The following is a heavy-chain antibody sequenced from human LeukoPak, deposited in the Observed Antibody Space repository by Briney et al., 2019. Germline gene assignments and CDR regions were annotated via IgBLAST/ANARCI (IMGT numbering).Heavy chain of an antibody. J-gene: IGHJ4*02. V-gene: IGHV3-53*01. CDR3: ARAPERGGHSSSPDY. D-gene: IGHD6-6*01. Sequence: PGGSLRLSCAASGFTVSSNYMNWVRQAPGKGLEWVSVIYISGDTYYADSVKGRFTISRDNSKNTLYLQMNSLRADDTAVYYCARAPERGGHSSSPDYWDQGTLVTVSS. CDR2: IYISGDT. CDR1: GFTVSSNY.